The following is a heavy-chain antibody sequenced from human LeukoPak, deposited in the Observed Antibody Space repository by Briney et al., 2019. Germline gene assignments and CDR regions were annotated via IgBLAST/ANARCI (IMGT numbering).Heavy chain of an antibody. V-gene: IGHV3-23*01. CDR1: GFTFNSYT. CDR3: AKTSYSNWFDP. Sequence: GGFLRVSWADSGFTFNSYTMSWVRQAQGKGLEWVSAISGSGGSTYYADSVKGRFTISRDNSKNTLYLQMNSPRAEDTAVYYCAKTSYSNWFDPWGQGTLVTVSS. CDR2: ISGSGGST. J-gene: IGHJ5*02. D-gene: IGHD4-11*01.